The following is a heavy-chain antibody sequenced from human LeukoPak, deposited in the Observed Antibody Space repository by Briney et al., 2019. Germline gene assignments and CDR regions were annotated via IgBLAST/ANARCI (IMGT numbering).Heavy chain of an antibody. V-gene: IGHV3-33*01. CDR1: GFTFSSYV. CDR2: IWYDGSNK. D-gene: IGHD3-10*01. CDR3: ARGPYGSGSYGNY. J-gene: IGHJ4*02. Sequence: GGSLRLSCAASGFTFSSYVMHWVRQASGKGLEWVAVIWYDGSNKYYADSVKGRFTISRDNSKNTLYLQMNSLRAEDTAVYYCARGPYGSGSYGNYWGQGTLVTVSS.